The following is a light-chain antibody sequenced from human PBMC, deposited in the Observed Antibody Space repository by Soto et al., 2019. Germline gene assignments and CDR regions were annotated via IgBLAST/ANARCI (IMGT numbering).Light chain of an antibody. CDR2: DVS. CDR1: QSVSSSY. Sequence: EIVLTQSPGTLSLSPEERATLSCRSSQSVSSSYLAWYQQKPGQAPRLLIYDVSSRATGIPDRFSGSGSGTDFTLTISRLEPEYFAVYYCQQYGSSPTFGQGTKVEI. J-gene: IGKJ1*01. V-gene: IGKV3-20*01. CDR3: QQYGSSPT.